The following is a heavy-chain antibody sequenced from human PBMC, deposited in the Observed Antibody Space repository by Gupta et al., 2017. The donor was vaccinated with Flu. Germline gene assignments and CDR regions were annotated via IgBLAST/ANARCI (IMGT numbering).Heavy chain of an antibody. V-gene: IGHV1-2*02. Sequence: APGQGLEWMGWINSNSGGTKYGQKFQGRVTMTRDTSINTAHMELSSLRSDDTAVYYCARDGIGSSSSPSLDYWGQGTLVTVSS. CDR3: ARDGIGSSSSPSLDY. D-gene: IGHD6-13*01. CDR2: INSNSGGT. J-gene: IGHJ4*02.